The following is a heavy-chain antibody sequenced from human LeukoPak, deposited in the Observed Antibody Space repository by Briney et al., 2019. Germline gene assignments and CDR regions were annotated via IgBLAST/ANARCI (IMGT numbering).Heavy chain of an antibody. CDR2: FDPEDGET. CDR3: ATTPTIVGATKPFDY. J-gene: IGHJ4*02. Sequence: ASVKVSCKVSGYTLTELSMHWVRQAPGKGLEWMGGFDPEDGETIYAQKFQGRVTMTEDTSTDTAYMELSSLRSEDTAAYYCATTPTIVGATKPFDYWGQGTLVTVS. V-gene: IGHV1-24*01. D-gene: IGHD1-26*01. CDR1: GYTLTELS.